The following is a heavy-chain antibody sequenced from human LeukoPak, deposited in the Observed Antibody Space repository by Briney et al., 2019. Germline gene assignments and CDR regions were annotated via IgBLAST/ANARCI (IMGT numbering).Heavy chain of an antibody. CDR3: ATASGYCSGGSCYSGWFDP. CDR1: GYALTELS. D-gene: IGHD2-15*01. CDR2: FDPEDGET. Sequence: ASVKVPCKVSGYALTELSMHWVRQAPGKGLEWMGGFDPEDGETIYAQKFQGRVTMTEDTSTDTAYMELSSLRSEDTAVYYCATASGYCSGGSCYSGWFDPWGQGTLVTVSS. V-gene: IGHV1-24*01. J-gene: IGHJ5*02.